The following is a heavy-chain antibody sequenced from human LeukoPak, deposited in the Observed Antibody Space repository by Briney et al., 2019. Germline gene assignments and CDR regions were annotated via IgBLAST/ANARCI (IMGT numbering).Heavy chain of an antibody. V-gene: IGHV3-13*01. Sequence: GGSLRLSCAASGFTFSSYDMHWVRDATGKGLEWVSAIGTAGDTYYPGSVKGRFTISRENAKNSLYLQMNSLRAGDTAVYYCARGSEGIVGATTAGFDYWGQGTLVTVSS. J-gene: IGHJ4*02. D-gene: IGHD1-26*01. CDR2: IGTAGDT. CDR3: ARGSEGIVGATTAGFDY. CDR1: GFTFSSYD.